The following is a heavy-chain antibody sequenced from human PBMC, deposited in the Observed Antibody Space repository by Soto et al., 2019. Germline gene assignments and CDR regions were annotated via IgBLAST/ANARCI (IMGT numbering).Heavy chain of an antibody. Sequence: GGSLRLSCAASGFTVSRNYMSWVRQAPGKGLEWVSYIYSDGTTYYADSVKGRFTISRDNSNNTLYLHMNSLRVEDTAAYYCARDQFYGSAGSNKRYSYFYGMDVWGQGTTVTVSS. J-gene: IGHJ6*02. V-gene: IGHV3-53*01. CDR3: ARDQFYGSAGSNKRYSYFYGMDV. D-gene: IGHD3-10*01. CDR1: GFTVSRNY. CDR2: IYSDGTT.